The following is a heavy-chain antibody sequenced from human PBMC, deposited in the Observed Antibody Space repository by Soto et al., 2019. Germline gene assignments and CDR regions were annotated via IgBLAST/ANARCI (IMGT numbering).Heavy chain of an antibody. CDR1: GLTFSTYA. V-gene: IGHV3-23*01. D-gene: IGHD6-19*01. Sequence: EVQLLESGGGLVQPGGSLRLSCAASGLTFSTYAMTWVRQAPGKGLEWVSSVSGTGTITYYADSVKGRFTISRDNSKNTVYLQMNSLRAEDTALYYCAKAHTSGWSIPDASDSWGQGTMVTVSS. CDR2: VSGTGTIT. J-gene: IGHJ3*02. CDR3: AKAHTSGWSIPDASDS.